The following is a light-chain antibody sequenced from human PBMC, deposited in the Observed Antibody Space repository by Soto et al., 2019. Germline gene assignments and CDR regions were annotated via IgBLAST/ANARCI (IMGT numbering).Light chain of an antibody. J-gene: IGKJ2*02. CDR2: GAS. CDR1: QSVSRSY. Sequence: EIVLTQSPGTLSLSPGERATLSCRASQSVSRSYLAWYQQKPGQAPRLLIYGASSRATGIPDRFSGSGSGTDFTLTISRLEPEDFAVDYCQQYASSPTCTLGQGTKLQIK. CDR3: QQYASSPTCT. V-gene: IGKV3-20*01.